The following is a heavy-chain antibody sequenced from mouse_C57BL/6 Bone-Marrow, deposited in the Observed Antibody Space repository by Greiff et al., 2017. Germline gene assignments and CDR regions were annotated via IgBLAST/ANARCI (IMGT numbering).Heavy chain of an antibody. V-gene: IGHV10-1*01. CDR2: IRSKSNNYAT. CDR1: GFSFNTYA. CDR3: VRHGRYYGSRYFDV. D-gene: IGHD1-1*01. Sequence: EVKLVESGGGLVQPKGSLKLSCAASGFSFNTYAMNWVRQAPGKGLEWVARIRSKSNNYATYYADSVKDRFTISRDDSESMLYLQMNNLKTEDTAMYYCVRHGRYYGSRYFDVWGTGTTVTVSS. J-gene: IGHJ1*03.